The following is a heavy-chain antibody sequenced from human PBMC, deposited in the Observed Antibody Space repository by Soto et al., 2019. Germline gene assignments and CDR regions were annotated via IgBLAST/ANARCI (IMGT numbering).Heavy chain of an antibody. CDR3: ASTYCSGGSCHPFDY. CDR2: ISYDGSNK. Sequence: GESLKISCAASGFTFSSYAMHWVRQAPGKGLEWVAVISYDGSNKYYADSVKGRFTISRDNSKNTLYLQMNSLRAEDTAGYYCASTYCSGGSCHPFDYWGQGTLVTVSS. CDR1: GFTFSSYA. D-gene: IGHD2-15*01. J-gene: IGHJ4*02. V-gene: IGHV3-30-3*01.